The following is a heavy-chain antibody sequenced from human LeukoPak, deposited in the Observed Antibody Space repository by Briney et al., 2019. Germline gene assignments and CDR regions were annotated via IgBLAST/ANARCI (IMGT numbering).Heavy chain of an antibody. CDR1: GFTFSSYK. V-gene: IGHV3-21*06. Sequence: GGSLRLSCAASGFTFSSYKRNWVRQAPGKGLEWVSPISSSSSYIYYADSVKGRFTISRDNAKNSLYLQMNSLTAEDTAVYYCARDLGWGNANNWFDPWGQGTLVIVSS. CDR3: ARDLGWGNANNWFDP. D-gene: IGHD3-16*01. J-gene: IGHJ5*02. CDR2: ISSSSSYI.